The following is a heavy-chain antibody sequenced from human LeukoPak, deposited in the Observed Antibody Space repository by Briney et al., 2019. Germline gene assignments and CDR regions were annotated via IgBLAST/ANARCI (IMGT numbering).Heavy chain of an antibody. J-gene: IGHJ4*02. V-gene: IGHV3-23*01. CDR3: AKDSGLGYCSN. CDR2: FSGSGGST. D-gene: IGHD2-2*01. CDR1: GFTFSTFA. Sequence: GGSLRFSCAASGFTFSTFAMSWVRQAPGKGLEWVSTFSGSGGSTYYADSVKGRFSISRDNSKNTLYLQMNSLRAEDTAVYYCAKDSGLGYCSNWGQGTLVTVSS.